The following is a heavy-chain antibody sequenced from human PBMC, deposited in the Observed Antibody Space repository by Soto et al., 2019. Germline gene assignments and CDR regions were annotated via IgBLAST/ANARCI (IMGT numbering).Heavy chain of an antibody. Sequence: ASVKVSCKASGYSFTTYDINWVRQATGQGLEWMGWINPNNGNTGYAQKFQGRVTLTRTTSISTAYMEPSSLRSDDTAVYYCARTSSGTREGFDPWGQGTLVTVSS. CDR2: INPNNGNT. V-gene: IGHV1-8*01. D-gene: IGHD1-7*01. CDR3: ARTSSGTREGFDP. CDR1: GYSFTTYD. J-gene: IGHJ5*02.